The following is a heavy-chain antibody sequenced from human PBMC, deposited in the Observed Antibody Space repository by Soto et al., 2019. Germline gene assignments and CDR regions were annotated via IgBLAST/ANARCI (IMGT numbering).Heavy chain of an antibody. CDR3: ASNYLYYYGSGNTNYYGMDV. Sequence: QVQLVQSGAEVKKPGASVKVSCKASGYTFTSYGISWVRQAPGQGLEWMGWISAYNGNTNYAQKLQGRVTMTTDTSTSTADMELRSLRSDVTTVYYCASNYLYYYGSGNTNYYGMDVWGQGTTVTVSS. V-gene: IGHV1-18*01. J-gene: IGHJ6*02. CDR2: ISAYNGNT. D-gene: IGHD3-10*01. CDR1: GYTFTSYG.